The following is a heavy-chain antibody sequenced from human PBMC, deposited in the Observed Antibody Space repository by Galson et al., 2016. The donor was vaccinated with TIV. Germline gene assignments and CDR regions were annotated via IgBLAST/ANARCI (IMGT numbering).Heavy chain of an antibody. CDR3: AGGVSAGSGWLDP. CDR2: IEPSDSST. CDR1: GYRFTNYW. Sequence: QSGAEVKKPGESLRISCKGSGYRFTNYWINWVRQMPGKGLEWMGRIEPSDSSTNYSPSFQGHGTISADKSISPAFLQCSSLGASDSALYYCAGGVSAGSGWLDPWGQGTLVTVSS. V-gene: IGHV5-10-1*01. J-gene: IGHJ5*02. D-gene: IGHD2-8*01.